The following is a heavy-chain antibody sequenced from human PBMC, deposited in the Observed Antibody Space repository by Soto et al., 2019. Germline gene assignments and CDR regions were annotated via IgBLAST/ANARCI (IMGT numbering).Heavy chain of an antibody. CDR2: ISDRGGRT. CDR3: TKFHGSGTYYTFPDY. D-gene: IGHD3-10*01. J-gene: IGHJ4*02. CDR1: GFTLSTYG. Sequence: CGDLRLSFEDSGFTLSTYGMSWVLQAPLKVLEWVSTISDRGGRTYYEDSVKGRFSISRDNSKNKLYLLMNSLSAEDTALYYCTKFHGSGTYYTFPDYWGQGTLVTASS. V-gene: IGHV3-23*01.